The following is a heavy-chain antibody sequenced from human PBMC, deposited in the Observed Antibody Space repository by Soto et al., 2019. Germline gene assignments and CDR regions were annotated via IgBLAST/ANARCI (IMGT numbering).Heavy chain of an antibody. Sequence: GGSLRLSCAASGFTFSSYAMSWVRQAPGKGLEWVSAISGSGGSTYYADSVKGRFTISRDNSKNTLYLQMNSLRAEDTAVYYCAKEGYDILTGYRFMAYWGQGTLVTVSS. D-gene: IGHD3-9*01. V-gene: IGHV3-23*01. CDR2: ISGSGGST. J-gene: IGHJ4*02. CDR1: GFTFSSYA. CDR3: AKEGYDILTGYRFMAY.